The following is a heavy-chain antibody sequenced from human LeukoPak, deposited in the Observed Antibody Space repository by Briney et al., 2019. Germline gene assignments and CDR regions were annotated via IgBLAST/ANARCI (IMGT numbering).Heavy chain of an antibody. D-gene: IGHD3-10*01. CDR2: IYYSGST. V-gene: IGHV4-59*01. J-gene: IGHJ6*02. CDR1: GGSISSYY. Sequence: SETLSLTYTVSGGSISSYYWSWIRQPPGKGLEWIGYIYYSGSTNYNPTLKSRVTISVDTSKNQFSLKLSSVTAADTAVYYCARDLMVRGVAHYYYYGMDVWGQGTTVTVSS. CDR3: ARDLMVRGVAHYYYYGMDV.